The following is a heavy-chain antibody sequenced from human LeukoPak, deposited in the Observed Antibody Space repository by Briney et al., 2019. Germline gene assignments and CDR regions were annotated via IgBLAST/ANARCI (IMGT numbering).Heavy chain of an antibody. CDR1: GFTFSTYN. CDR2: VSFGGGVK. J-gene: IGHJ4*02. CDR3: AKDGGSGSYSLDY. D-gene: IGHD3-10*01. V-gene: IGHV3-30*02. Sequence: GGSLRLSCATSGFTFSTYNMRWVRQAPGKGLEWVAFVSFGGGVKFYADSVKGRFTISRDNSKNTLYLQMDSLRAEDTAVYSCAKDGGSGSYSLDYWGQGTLVSVSS.